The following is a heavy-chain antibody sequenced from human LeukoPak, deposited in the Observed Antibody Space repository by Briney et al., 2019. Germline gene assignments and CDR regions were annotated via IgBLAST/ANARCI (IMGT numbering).Heavy chain of an antibody. D-gene: IGHD4-11*01. CDR3: ARETMTTVTLGDAFGI. J-gene: IGHJ3*02. V-gene: IGHV3-21*01. CDR1: GFTFSTYS. CDR2: ISRSSSYI. Sequence: GGSLRLSCAASGFTFSTYSMNWVRQAPGKGLEWVSSISRSSSYIYYADSVKGRFTISRDNAKNSLYLQMNSLRAEDTAVYYCARETMTTVTLGDAFGIWGQGTMVTVSS.